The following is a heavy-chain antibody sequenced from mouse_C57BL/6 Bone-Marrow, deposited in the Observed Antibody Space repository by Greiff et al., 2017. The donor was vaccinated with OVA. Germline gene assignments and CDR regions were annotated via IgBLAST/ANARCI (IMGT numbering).Heavy chain of an antibody. D-gene: IGHD1-1*01. CDR2: IHPNSGST. J-gene: IGHJ1*03. CDR1: GYTFTSYW. V-gene: IGHV1-64*01. Sequence: QVQLQQPGAELVKPGASVKLSCKASGYTFTSYWMHWVKQRPGQGLEWIGMIHPNSGSTNYNKKFKSKATLTVDKSSSTAYMQLSSLTSEDSAVYYCARETTTVVATPFDVWGTGTTVTVSS. CDR3: ARETTTVVATPFDV.